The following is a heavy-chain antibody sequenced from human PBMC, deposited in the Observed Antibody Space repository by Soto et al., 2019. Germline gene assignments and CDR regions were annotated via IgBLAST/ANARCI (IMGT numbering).Heavy chain of an antibody. D-gene: IGHD2-21*02. J-gene: IGHJ5*02. CDR3: VRERVTQGEDGFDP. V-gene: IGHV3-11*01. Sequence: QVQLVESGGGVVKPGESLRLSCAAAGFSFSDYYMSWVRQAPGKGLEWVSYSGSSERIRCYADSVRGRFTISRDNAKNSRYLQMKSLRVEDTAVYYCVRERVTQGEDGFDPWGQGTLVTVSS. CDR2: SGSSERIR. CDR1: GFSFSDYY.